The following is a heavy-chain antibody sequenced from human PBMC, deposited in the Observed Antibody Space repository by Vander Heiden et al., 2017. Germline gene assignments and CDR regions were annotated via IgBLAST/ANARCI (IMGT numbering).Heavy chain of an antibody. CDR1: GYTFNGYF. J-gene: IGHJ6*02. V-gene: IGHV1-2*02. CDR3: ARGPSNYYGMDV. CDR2: IDPNSGII. Sequence: QVQLVQSGAEVKKPGASVKVPCKASGYTFNGYFMHWVRQAPGQGLEWMGWIDPNSGIINFAQRFLGRVTMTRDTSISTAYMELSRLTSDDTAVYYCARGPSNYYGMDVWGQGTTVTVSS.